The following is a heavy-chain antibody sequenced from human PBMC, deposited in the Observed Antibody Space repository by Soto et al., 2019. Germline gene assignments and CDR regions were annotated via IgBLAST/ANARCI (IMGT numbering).Heavy chain of an antibody. CDR1: GFTFSNFD. CDR2: IGAARDP. D-gene: IGHD2-2*02. CDR3: ARAYTGRLPRRADYYYAMDV. J-gene: IGHJ6*02. Sequence: GGSLRLSCATSGFTFSNFDMHWVRQVPGKGLEWVSAIGAARDPYYVGSVKGRFTISREKAKNSVYLQMNDLRAGDSAVYYCARAYTGRLPRRADYYYAMDVWGQGTTVTVSS. V-gene: IGHV3-13*05.